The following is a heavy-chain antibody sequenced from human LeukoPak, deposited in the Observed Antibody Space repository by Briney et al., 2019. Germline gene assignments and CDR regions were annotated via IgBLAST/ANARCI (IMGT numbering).Heavy chain of an antibody. V-gene: IGHV4-39*07. CDR2: IYYSGST. D-gene: IGHD6-13*01. Sequence: SETLSLTCTVSGGSISSSSYYWGWIRQPPGEGLEWIGSIYYSGSTYYNPSLKSRVTISVDTSKNQFSLKLSSVTAADTAVYYCARAPAAGTRYYHYYMDVWGKGTTVTVSS. CDR1: GGSISSSSYY. J-gene: IGHJ6*03. CDR3: ARAPAAGTRYYHYYMDV.